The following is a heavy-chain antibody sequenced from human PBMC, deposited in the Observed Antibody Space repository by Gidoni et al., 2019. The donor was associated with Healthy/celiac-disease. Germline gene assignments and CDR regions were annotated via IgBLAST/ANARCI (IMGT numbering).Heavy chain of an antibody. J-gene: IGHJ4*02. CDR1: VFTFRTYG. CDR2: IRYDGSNK. V-gene: IGHV3-30*02. CDR3: AKEFMITFGGVINLHY. Sequence: VQLVESGGGVVQPGGSLRLSCAAFVFTFRTYGMHWVRQAPGKGLEWVAFIRYDGSNKYYADSVKGRLTISRDNSKNTLYLQMNSLRAEDTAVYYCAKEFMITFGGVINLHYWGQGTLVTVSS. D-gene: IGHD3-16*02.